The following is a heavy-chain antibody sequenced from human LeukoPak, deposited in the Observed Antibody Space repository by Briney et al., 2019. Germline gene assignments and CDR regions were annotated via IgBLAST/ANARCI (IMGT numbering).Heavy chain of an antibody. V-gene: IGHV3-30*04. CDR2: ISYDGSNK. CDR3: ARGGVSAGFDY. D-gene: IGHD6-13*01. CDR1: GFTFSSYA. Sequence: GGSLRLSCAASGFTFSSYAMHWVRQAPGKGLEWVAVISYDGSNKYYADSVKGRFTISRDNSKNTLYLQMNSLRAEDTAVYYCARGGVSAGFDYWGQGTLVTVSS. J-gene: IGHJ4*02.